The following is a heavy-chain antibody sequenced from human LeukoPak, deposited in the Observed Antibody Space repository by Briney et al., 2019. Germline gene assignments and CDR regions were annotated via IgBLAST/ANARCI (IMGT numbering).Heavy chain of an antibody. D-gene: IGHD6-6*01. V-gene: IGHV1-8*03. CDR2: MNPNSGNT. CDR3: AREWVFSEYSSSQLSDYFDY. Sequence: ASVKVSCKASGYTFNSYDINWVRQATGQGLEWMGWMNPNSGNTGYAQKFQGRVTITRNTSISTAYMELSRLRSNDTAVYYCAREWVFSEYSSSQLSDYFDYWGQGALVAVSS. J-gene: IGHJ4*02. CDR1: GYTFNSYD.